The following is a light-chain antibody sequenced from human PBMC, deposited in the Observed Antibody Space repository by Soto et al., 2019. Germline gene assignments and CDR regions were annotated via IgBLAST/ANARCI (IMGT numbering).Light chain of an antibody. CDR3: QQYDKWPPKT. J-gene: IGKJ1*01. V-gene: IGKV3-15*01. CDR1: QSVSYN. Sequence: EIVMTQSPPTLSVFPGERVTLSCRASQSVSYNLAWYQQKPGQAPRLLVYGISTSATGIPARFSGSGSGTEFTLTISSLQSEDSAVYYCQQYDKWPPKTFGQGTQVEIK. CDR2: GIS.